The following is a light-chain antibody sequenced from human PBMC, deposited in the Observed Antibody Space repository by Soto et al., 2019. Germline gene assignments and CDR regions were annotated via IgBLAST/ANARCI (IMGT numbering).Light chain of an antibody. V-gene: IGKV1-33*01. CDR2: DAS. Sequence: DIQMTQSPSSLSASVGDRVTITCQASQDISNYLNWYQQKPGKAPKPLIYDASNLETGVPSRFSGSVSGTDFTFTISGLQPEDTATYYCQQYENPLLTFGGGTKVEIK. J-gene: IGKJ4*01. CDR1: QDISNY. CDR3: QQYENPLLT.